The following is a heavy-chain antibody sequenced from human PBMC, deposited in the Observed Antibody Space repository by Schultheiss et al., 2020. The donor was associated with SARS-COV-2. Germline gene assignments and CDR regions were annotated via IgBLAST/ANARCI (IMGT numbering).Heavy chain of an antibody. Sequence: SETLSLTCAVYGGSFSGYYWSWIRQPPGKGLEWIGEINHSGSTNYNPSLKSRVTISVDTSKNQFSLKLSSVTAADTAVYYCATQQYSGYEWGTYFDYWGQGTLVTVSS. CDR2: INHSGST. D-gene: IGHD5-12*01. CDR1: GGSFSGYY. V-gene: IGHV4-34*01. J-gene: IGHJ4*02. CDR3: ATQQYSGYEWGTYFDY.